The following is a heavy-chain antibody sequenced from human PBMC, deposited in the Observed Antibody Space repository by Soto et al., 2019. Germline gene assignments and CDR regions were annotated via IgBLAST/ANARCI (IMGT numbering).Heavy chain of an antibody. CDR2: IYYSGST. CDR1: GGSISSYY. CDR3: ARARGPFDY. Sequence: SETLSLTCTVSGGSISSYYWSWIRQPPGKGLEWIGYIYYSGSTNYNPSLKSRVTISVDTSKNQFSLKLSSVTAADTAVYYCARARGPFDYWGQGTLVTVSS. V-gene: IGHV4-59*01. J-gene: IGHJ4*02.